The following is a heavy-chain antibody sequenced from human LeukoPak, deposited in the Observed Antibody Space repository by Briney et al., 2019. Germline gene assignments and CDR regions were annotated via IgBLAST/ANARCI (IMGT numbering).Heavy chain of an antibody. V-gene: IGHV4-59*01. Sequence: SETLSLTCTVSGGSIRSYYWSWIRQPPGKGLVWIGYIHYSGNTNYNPSLKSRVTISVDTSKNQFSLKLSSVTAADTAIYYCARDIGLGNWFDPWGQGTLVTVSS. CDR1: GGSIRSYY. CDR2: IHYSGNT. J-gene: IGHJ5*02. CDR3: ARDIGLGNWFDP. D-gene: IGHD2-15*01.